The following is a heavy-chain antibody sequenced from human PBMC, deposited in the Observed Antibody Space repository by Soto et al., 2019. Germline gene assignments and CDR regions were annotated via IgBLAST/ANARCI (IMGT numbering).Heavy chain of an antibody. CDR1: GGTFSSYA. CDR3: WRGASPGLAAAGYFDY. Sequence: QVQLVQSGAEVKKPGSSVKVSCKASGGTFSSYAISWVRQAPGQGLEWMGGIIPIFGTANYAQKFQGRGTNTAGEFTGKAYMELSRLESEEPAGYFLWRGASPGLAAAGYFDYWGQGTLVTVSS. J-gene: IGHJ4*02. CDR2: IIPIFGTA. V-gene: IGHV1-69*01. D-gene: IGHD6-13*01.